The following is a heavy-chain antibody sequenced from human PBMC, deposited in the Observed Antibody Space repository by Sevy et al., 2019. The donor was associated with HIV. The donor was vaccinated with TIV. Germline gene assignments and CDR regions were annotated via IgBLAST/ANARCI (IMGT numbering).Heavy chain of an antibody. D-gene: IGHD2-8*01. J-gene: IGHJ4*02. CDR1: GFNFNIYS. CDR3: AREGCTKPHDY. CDR2: LSFGCGRI. V-gene: IGHV3-23*01. Sequence: GESLKISCVASGFNFNIYSMSWVRQAPGKRLEWVSTLSFGCGRINHADSVQGRFTMSRDDSKKTVYLEMNSLRPEDTAVYYCAREGCTKPHDYWGQGTPVTVSS.